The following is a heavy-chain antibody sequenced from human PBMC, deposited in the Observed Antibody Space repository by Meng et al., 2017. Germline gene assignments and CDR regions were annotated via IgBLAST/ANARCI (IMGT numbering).Heavy chain of an antibody. CDR2: INTYNGKT. CDR1: GYTFTSYG. CDR3: ATRGNPYLNC. J-gene: IGHJ4*02. Sequence: QVVESWGGVKKPGASGKVSFKASGYTFTSYGISWVRQAPGQGLEWLGWINTYNGKTDYAHKFQDRVTLTTDTFTNTAYMELRSLRSDDTAVYYCATRGNPYLNCWGQGTLVTVSS. V-gene: IGHV1-18*01.